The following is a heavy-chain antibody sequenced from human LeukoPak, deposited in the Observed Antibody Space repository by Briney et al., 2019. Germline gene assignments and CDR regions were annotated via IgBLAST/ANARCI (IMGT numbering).Heavy chain of an antibody. J-gene: IGHJ4*02. Sequence: YPGGSLRLSCSASGFTFSSYPMHWVRQSPGKGLEYVSAISDNGGSTFYADSVQGRFTISRDNSKNTLSLQMRSLRAEDTALYYCVCPESGYSHGYGYWGQGTLVAVSS. D-gene: IGHD5-18*01. V-gene: IGHV3-64D*09. CDR3: VCPESGYSHGYGY. CDR1: GFTFSSYP. CDR2: ISDNGGST.